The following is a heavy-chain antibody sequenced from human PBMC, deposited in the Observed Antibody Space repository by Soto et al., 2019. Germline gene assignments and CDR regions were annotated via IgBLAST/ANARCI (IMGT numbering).Heavy chain of an antibody. CDR2: ISSSSSYI. J-gene: IGHJ5*02. V-gene: IGHV3-21*01. CDR1: GFTFSSYS. Sequence: EVQLVESGGGLVKPGGSLRLSCAASGFTFSSYSMNWVRQAPGKGLEWVSSISSSSSYIYYADSVKGRFTISRDNAKNSLYLQMNSLRGEDTAVYYCARGAEIVVVVAATYNWFDPWGQGSLVTVSS. CDR3: ARGAEIVVVVAATYNWFDP. D-gene: IGHD2-15*01.